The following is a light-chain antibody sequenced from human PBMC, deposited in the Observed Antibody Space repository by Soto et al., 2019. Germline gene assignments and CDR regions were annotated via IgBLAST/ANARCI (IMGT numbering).Light chain of an antibody. J-gene: IGKJ1*01. Sequence: IVMTQSPCTLSLSGGGGVTLSCRASQSVSTNLAWYQQKPGQSPRXFIYGASNRATGIPDRFSGSGSGTDFTLTISRLEPEDFAVYYCQQYGSSGTFGQGTKVDIK. CDR2: GAS. CDR3: QQYGSSGT. V-gene: IGKV3-20*01. CDR1: QSVSTN.